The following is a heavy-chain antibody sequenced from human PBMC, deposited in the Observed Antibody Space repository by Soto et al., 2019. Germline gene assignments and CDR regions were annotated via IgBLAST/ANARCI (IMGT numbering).Heavy chain of an antibody. Sequence: EVQLVESGGGLVQPGGSLRLSCVASGFMFGTYWMTWVRQGPGKGLEWVANIKPDGSEKYYVDSVKGRFTISRDNAKNSLYLQLDSLRDEDTAVYYCARDGDLWYRPYEYWGQGTLVPVSS. D-gene: IGHD2-21*01. CDR2: IKPDGSEK. V-gene: IGHV3-7*01. CDR1: GFMFGTYW. CDR3: ARDGDLWYRPYEY. J-gene: IGHJ4*02.